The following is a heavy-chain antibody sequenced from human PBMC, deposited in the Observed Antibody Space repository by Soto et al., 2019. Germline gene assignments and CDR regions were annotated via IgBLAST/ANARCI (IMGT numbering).Heavy chain of an antibody. CDR2: IYYSGST. V-gene: IGHV4-39*01. D-gene: IGHD2-2*01. J-gene: IGHJ5*02. Sequence: PSETLSLTCTVSGGSISSSSYYWGWIRQPPGKGLEWIGSIYYSGSTYYNPSLKSRVTISVDTSKNQFSLKLSSVTAADTAVYYCARQYIVVVPAGKYNWFDPWGQGTLVT. CDR1: GGSISSSSYY. CDR3: ARQYIVVVPAGKYNWFDP.